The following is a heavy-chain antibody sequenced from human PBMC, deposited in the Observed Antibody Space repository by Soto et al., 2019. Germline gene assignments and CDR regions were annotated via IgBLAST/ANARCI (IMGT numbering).Heavy chain of an antibody. CDR1: GYSFTSYW. CDR2: IDPSDSYT. CDR3: ARQSPYYYYYGMDV. Sequence: GESLKISCQSSGYSFTSYWISWVRQMPGKGLEWMGRIDPSDSYTNYSQSFQGHVTNSADKSISTAYLQWSSLKTSDTAMYYCARQSPYYYYYGMDVWGQGTTVTVSS. J-gene: IGHJ6*02. V-gene: IGHV5-10-1*01.